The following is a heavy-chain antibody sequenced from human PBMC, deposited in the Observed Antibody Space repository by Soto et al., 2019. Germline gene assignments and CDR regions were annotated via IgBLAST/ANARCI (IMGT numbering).Heavy chain of an antibody. V-gene: IGHV3-53*01. D-gene: IGHD3-22*01. CDR1: GFTVSSNY. CDR2: IYSGGST. J-gene: IGHJ3*02. CDR3: ARGLAYYDSSGYYYEGDAFDI. Sequence: GGSLRLSCAASGFTVSSNYVSWVRQAPGKGLEWVSVIYSGGSTYYADSVKGRFTISRDNSKNTLYLQMNSLRAEDTAVYYCARGLAYYDSSGYYYEGDAFDIWGQGTMVTVSS.